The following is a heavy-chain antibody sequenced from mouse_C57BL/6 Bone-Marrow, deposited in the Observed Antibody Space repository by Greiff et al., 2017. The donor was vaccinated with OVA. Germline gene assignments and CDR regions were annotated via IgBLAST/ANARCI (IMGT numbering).Heavy chain of an antibody. Sequence: QVQLKESGAELVKPGASVKISCKASGYAFSSYWMNWVKQRPGKGLEWIGQIYPGDGDTNYNGQFKGKATLTADKSSSTAYMQLSSLTSEDSAVYFCARSYGNYPYYFDYWGQGTTLTVSS. CDR1: GYAFSSYW. J-gene: IGHJ2*01. CDR3: ARSYGNYPYYFDY. D-gene: IGHD2-1*01. CDR2: IYPGDGDT. V-gene: IGHV1-80*01.